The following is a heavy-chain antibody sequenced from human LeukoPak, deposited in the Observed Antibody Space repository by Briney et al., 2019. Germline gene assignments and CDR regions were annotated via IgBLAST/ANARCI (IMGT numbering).Heavy chain of an antibody. CDR2: IHHSGST. CDR1: GGSIVSSTFY. CDR3: ARENWRDGHVGSK. V-gene: IGHV4-39*07. Sequence: SETLSLTCSVSGGSIVSSTFYWGWVRQPPGKGLEWIGIIHHSGSTYYNSSLKSRVTISVDTSKNTLSLKLNSVTAADTAVYYCARENWRDGHVGSKWGQGTLVTVSS. D-gene: IGHD5-24*01. J-gene: IGHJ4*02.